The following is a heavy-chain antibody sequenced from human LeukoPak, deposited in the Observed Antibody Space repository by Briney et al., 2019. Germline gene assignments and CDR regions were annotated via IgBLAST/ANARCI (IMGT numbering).Heavy chain of an antibody. CDR1: GGSFSGYY. J-gene: IGHJ3*02. CDR2: INHSGST. D-gene: IGHD7-27*01. V-gene: IGHV4-34*01. CDR3: ARGTGEVAFDI. Sequence: SETLSLTCAVYGGSFSGYYWSWIRQPPGKGLEWIGEINHSGSTNYNPSLKSRVTISVDTSKNQFSLKLSSVTAADTAVYYCARGTGEVAFDIWGQGTMVTVSS.